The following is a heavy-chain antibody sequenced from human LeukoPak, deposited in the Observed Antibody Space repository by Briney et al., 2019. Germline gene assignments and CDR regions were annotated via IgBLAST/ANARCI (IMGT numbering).Heavy chain of an antibody. J-gene: IGHJ6*02. D-gene: IGHD2-2*01. Sequence: PGRSLRLSCAASGFTFSTYGMHWVRQAPGKGLEWVSSISSGSKYIYYADSVKGRFTISRDNAKNSLYLQMSSLRAEDTAVYYCARVNCGSTSCQLDVWGQGTTVTVSS. CDR1: GFTFSTYG. CDR3: ARVNCGSTSCQLDV. CDR2: ISSGSKYI. V-gene: IGHV3-21*01.